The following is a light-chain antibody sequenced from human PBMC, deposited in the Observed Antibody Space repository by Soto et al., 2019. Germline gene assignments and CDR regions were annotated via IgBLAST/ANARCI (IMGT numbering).Light chain of an antibody. CDR2: DTS. V-gene: IGKV3-11*01. J-gene: IGKJ4*01. CDR1: QSISKY. Sequence: EIVLTQSPATLSLSPGERATLSCRASQSISKYLAWYQQKPGQAPRLLIYDTSTRATGVPARFSGSGSGTAFTLTLSSLEPEDFAVYYCQQRGNSPPLTFGGGTKVEIK. CDR3: QQRGNSPPLT.